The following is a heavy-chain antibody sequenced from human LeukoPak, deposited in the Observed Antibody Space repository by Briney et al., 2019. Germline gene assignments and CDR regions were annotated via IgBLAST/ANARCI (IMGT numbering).Heavy chain of an antibody. Sequence: SETLSLTCTVSGGSISSSSYYWGWIRQPPGKGLQWIGSIYYSGSTYYNPSLKSRVTISVDTSKNQFSLKLSSVTAADTAVYYCARSRIAAAGINNWFDPWGQGTLVTVSS. CDR3: ARSRIAAAGINNWFDP. D-gene: IGHD6-13*01. CDR1: GGSISSSSYY. V-gene: IGHV4-39*07. CDR2: IYYSGST. J-gene: IGHJ5*02.